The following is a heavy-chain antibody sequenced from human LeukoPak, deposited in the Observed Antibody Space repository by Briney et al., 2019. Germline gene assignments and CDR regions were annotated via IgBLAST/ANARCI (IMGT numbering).Heavy chain of an antibody. CDR2: ISTNSANT. J-gene: IGHJ4*02. V-gene: IGHV3-23*01. CDR3: AKGQSTIATRSFDS. CDR1: GFTFSAYG. D-gene: IGHD6-6*01. Sequence: GGSLRLSCAASGFTFSAYGMNWVRQAPGKGLEWVSTISTNSANTYYTDSVKGRFTISRDNSKDTLFMQMNSLRAEDTAVYYCAKGQSTIATRSFDSWGQGTLVAVSS.